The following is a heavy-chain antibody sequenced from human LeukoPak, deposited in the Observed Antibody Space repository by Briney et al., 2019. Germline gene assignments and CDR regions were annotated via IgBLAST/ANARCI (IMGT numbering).Heavy chain of an antibody. J-gene: IGHJ6*03. Sequence: ASVKVSCKASGYTFTGYYMHWVRQAPGQGLEWMGRINPNSGGTNYAQKFQGRVTMTRDTSISTACMELSRLRSDDTAVYYCARDASYYYDSSGYPFHYYMDVWGKGTTVTVSS. CDR1: GYTFTGYY. D-gene: IGHD3-22*01. CDR3: ARDASYYYDSSGYPFHYYMDV. CDR2: INPNSGGT. V-gene: IGHV1-2*06.